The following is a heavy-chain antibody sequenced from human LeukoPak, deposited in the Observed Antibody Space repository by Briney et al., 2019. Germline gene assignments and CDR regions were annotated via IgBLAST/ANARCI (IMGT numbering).Heavy chain of an antibody. CDR3: ARTEISGYYY. D-gene: IGHD3-22*01. Sequence: VASVKVSCKASGYTFTGFYLHWVRQAPGQGLEWMGRINPNTGDTYYTQKFQGRVTMTRDTSISTAYMELSRLRSDDTAVYYCARTEISGYYYWGQGTLVTVSS. CDR2: INPNTGDT. CDR1: GYTFTGFY. J-gene: IGHJ4*02. V-gene: IGHV1-2*06.